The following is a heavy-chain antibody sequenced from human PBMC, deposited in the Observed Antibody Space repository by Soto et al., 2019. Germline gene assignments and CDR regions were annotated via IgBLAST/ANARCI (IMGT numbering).Heavy chain of an antibody. CDR2: ISYDGSNK. CDR3: ARDQQLVSGNWFDP. CDR1: GFTFSSYA. Sequence: QTGGSLRLSCAASGFTFSSYAMHWVRQAPGKGLEWVAVISYDGSNKYYADSVKGRFTISRDNSKNTLYLQMNSLRAEDTAVYYCARDQQLVSGNWFDPWGQGTRVTVSS. D-gene: IGHD6-13*01. J-gene: IGHJ5*02. V-gene: IGHV3-30-3*01.